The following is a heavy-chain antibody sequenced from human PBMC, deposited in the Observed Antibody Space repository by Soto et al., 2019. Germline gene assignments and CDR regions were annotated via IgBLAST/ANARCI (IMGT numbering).Heavy chain of an antibody. V-gene: IGHV1-69*13. D-gene: IGHD6-19*01. CDR2: IIPIFGTA. CDR1: GGTLSSYA. J-gene: IGHJ4*02. Sequence: SVKVACKASGGTLSSYAISGVRQAPGQGLERMGGIIPIFGTANYAQKFQGRVTITADYSTSTAYMELSSLRSEDTAVYYCAGARYTSGWFHPRDYWGQGTLVTVSS. CDR3: AGARYTSGWFHPRDY.